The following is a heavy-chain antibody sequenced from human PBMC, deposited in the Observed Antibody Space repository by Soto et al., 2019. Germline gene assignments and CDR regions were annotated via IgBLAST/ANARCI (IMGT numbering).Heavy chain of an antibody. V-gene: IGHV4-59*08. D-gene: IGHD3-16*01. CDR2: IYYNGNT. J-gene: IGHJ1*01. CDR3: ARHDPGGYLRH. CDR1: GGSINSYY. Sequence: PSETLSLTCTVSGGSINSYYWSWIRQSQGKGLEWIAYIYYNGNTNYNPSLMSRVTLSVDTSKNQFSLSLTSVTAADTAMYYCARHDPGGYLRHWGQGTLVTVSS.